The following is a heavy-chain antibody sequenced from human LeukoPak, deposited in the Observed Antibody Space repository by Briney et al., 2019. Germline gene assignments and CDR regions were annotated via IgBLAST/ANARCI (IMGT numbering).Heavy chain of an antibody. CDR2: IKSKIDGGTT. D-gene: IGHD3-9*01. J-gene: IGHJ4*02. V-gene: IGHV3-15*01. Sequence: GGSLRLSCAASGFTFSNAWMSWVRQAPGKGLEWVGRIKSKIDGGTTDYAAPVKGRFTISRDDSKNTLYLQMNSLKTEDTAVYYCTIRYYDILTGYYRPDYWGQGTLVTVSS. CDR3: TIRYYDILTGYYRPDY. CDR1: GFTFSNAW.